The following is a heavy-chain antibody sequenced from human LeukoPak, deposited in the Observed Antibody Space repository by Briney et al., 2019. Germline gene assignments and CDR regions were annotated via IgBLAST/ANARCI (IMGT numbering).Heavy chain of an antibody. J-gene: IGHJ4*02. D-gene: IGHD6-13*01. CDR2: IQYDGSTK. Sequence: PGGSLRLSCAASGFTFSSYDMHWVRQAPGKGLEWVAFIQYDGSTKYYADSLKGRFTISRDNSKNTLYLQMNSLRTEDTAVYYCARDSTRQQLYYFDYWGQGTLVTVSS. CDR3: ARDSTRQQLYYFDY. CDR1: GFTFSSYD. V-gene: IGHV3-30*02.